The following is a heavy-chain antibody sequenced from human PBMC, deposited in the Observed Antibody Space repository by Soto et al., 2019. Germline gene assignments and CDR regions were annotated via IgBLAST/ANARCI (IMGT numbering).Heavy chain of an antibody. V-gene: IGHV1-69*01. CDR1: GALFSSYP. D-gene: IGHD3-22*01. CDR2: IIPVFQTA. CDR3: ARGGSGYTWFNEF. Sequence: QEQLVQSGAEVKKPGSSVKVSCKASGALFSSYPISWVRQVPGQGLEWMGGIIPVFQTAYYTQRFQGRVTITADESTKTAYMELSSLRSEDTAIYYCARGGSGYTWFNEFWGQGTLVTVSS. J-gene: IGHJ4*02.